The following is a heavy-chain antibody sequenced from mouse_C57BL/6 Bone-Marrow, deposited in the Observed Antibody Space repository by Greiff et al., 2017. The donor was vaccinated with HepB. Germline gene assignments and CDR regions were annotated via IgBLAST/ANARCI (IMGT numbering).Heavy chain of an antibody. J-gene: IGHJ3*01. D-gene: IGHD2-10*02. CDR2: INPNYGTT. CDR3: ARSNLVWSPWFAY. V-gene: IGHV1-39*01. CDR1: GYSFTDYN. Sequence: EVQLQQSGPELVKPGASVKISCKASGYSFTDYNMNWVKQSNGKSLEWIGVINPNYGTTSYNQKFKGKATLTVDQSSSTAYMQLNSLKSEDSAVYYGARSNLVWSPWFAYWGQGTLVTVSA.